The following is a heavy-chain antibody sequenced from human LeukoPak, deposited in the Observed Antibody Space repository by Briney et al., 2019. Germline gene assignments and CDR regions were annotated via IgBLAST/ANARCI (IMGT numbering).Heavy chain of an antibody. D-gene: IGHD2-15*01. CDR3: ATVIGGLGY. V-gene: IGHV4-59*01. CDR2: IYYSGST. J-gene: IGHJ4*02. Sequence: PSETLSLTCTVSGGSISSYCWSWIRQPPGKGLEWIGYIYYSGSTNYNPSLKSRVTISVDTSKNQFSLKLSSATAADTAVYYCATVIGGLGYWGQGTQVTVSS. CDR1: GGSISSYC.